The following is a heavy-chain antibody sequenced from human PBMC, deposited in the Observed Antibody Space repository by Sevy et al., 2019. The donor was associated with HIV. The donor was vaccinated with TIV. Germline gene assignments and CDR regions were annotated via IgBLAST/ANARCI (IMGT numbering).Heavy chain of an antibody. J-gene: IGHJ4*02. D-gene: IGHD6-13*01. CDR1: GFTFSSYS. V-gene: IGHV3-21*01. Sequence: GGSLRLSCAASGFTFSSYSMNWVRQAPGKGLEWVSSISSSSSYIYYADSVKGRFTISRDNAKNSLYLQMNSLRAEDMAVYYCARDLEQLVSLWGQGTLVTVSS. CDR2: ISSSSSYI. CDR3: ARDLEQLVSL.